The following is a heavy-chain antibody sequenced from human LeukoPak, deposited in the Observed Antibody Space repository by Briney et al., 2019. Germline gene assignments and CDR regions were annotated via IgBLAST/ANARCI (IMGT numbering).Heavy chain of an antibody. V-gene: IGHV3-23*01. J-gene: IGHJ3*02. CDR2: ISGSGGST. CDR1: GFTFSSYA. CDR3: ARAFNWDAFDI. Sequence: GGSLRLSCTASGFTFSSYAMSWVRQAPGKGLEWVSAISGSGGSTYYADSVKGRFTISRDNSKNSLYLQMNSLRAEDTAVYYCARAFNWDAFDIWGQGTMVTVSS.